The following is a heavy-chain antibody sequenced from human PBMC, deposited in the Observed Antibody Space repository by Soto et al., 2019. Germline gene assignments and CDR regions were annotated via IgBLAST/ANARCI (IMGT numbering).Heavy chain of an antibody. CDR2: ISYDGSNK. CDR3: ASRNCSSQRNGVYGY. CDR1: GFTFSSYG. Sequence: QVQLVESGGGVVQPGRSLRLSCAASGFTFSSYGMHWVRQAPGKGLEWVAVISYDGSNKYYADSVKGRFTISRDNSKNTMYLQMNSLRAEDTAVYYCASRNCSSQRNGVYGYWGQGTLVTVSS. J-gene: IGHJ4*02. V-gene: IGHV3-30*03. D-gene: IGHD6-13*01.